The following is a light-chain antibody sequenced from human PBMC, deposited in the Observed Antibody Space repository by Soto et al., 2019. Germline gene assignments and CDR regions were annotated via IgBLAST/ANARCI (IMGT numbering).Light chain of an antibody. Sequence: EIVLTQSPDTLSLSPGERATLSCGASQSIRSERLAWYQQKAGQAPRLVIFDASNRASGTPERFSGSGSGTDFTLTIARLEPEDFATYYCQHYNSYSEAFGQGTKVDIK. J-gene: IGKJ1*01. V-gene: IGKV3-20*01. CDR2: DAS. CDR3: QHYNSYSEA. CDR1: QSIRSER.